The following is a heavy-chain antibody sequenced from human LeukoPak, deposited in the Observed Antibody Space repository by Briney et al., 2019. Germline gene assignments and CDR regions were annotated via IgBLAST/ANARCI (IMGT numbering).Heavy chain of an antibody. D-gene: IGHD2-15*01. CDR2: IDPNSGGT. Sequence: ASVKVSCKASGYTFTGYYMHWVRQAPGQGPEWMGRIDPNSGGTNYAQKFQGRVTMTRDTSISTAYMERSRLRSDDTAVYYCARGRSLGYCSGGSCYLSYWGQGTLVTVSS. V-gene: IGHV1-2*06. J-gene: IGHJ4*02. CDR1: GYTFTGYY. CDR3: ARGRSLGYCSGGSCYLSY.